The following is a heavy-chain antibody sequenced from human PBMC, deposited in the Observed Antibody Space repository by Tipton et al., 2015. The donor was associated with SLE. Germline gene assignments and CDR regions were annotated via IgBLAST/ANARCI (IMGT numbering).Heavy chain of an antibody. V-gene: IGHV3-23*01. J-gene: IGHJ3*02. D-gene: IGHD2-2*01. CDR3: GKFPTASTLGAFDI. Sequence: SLRLSCAVSELTFSNYAMNWVRQAPGKGLEWVSGISGRGGSTFYADSVKGRFTISRDNSKNTLYLQMSSLKAEDTAVYYCGKFPTASTLGAFDIWGQGTMVTVSS. CDR1: ELTFSNYA. CDR2: ISGRGGST.